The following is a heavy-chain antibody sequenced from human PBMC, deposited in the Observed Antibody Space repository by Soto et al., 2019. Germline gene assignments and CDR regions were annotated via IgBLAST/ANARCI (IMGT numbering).Heavy chain of an antibody. D-gene: IGHD1-1*01. CDR3: VRQGIGNLHGLVDV. Sequence: QVQLQQSGPGLVKPSETLSLTCSVSSGPSSSHNWGWIRQPPGRGLEWIGYVYSTGDTSYNPSLKSRVTISADTSMNHISLTLTSVTAADTAVYYCVRQGIGNLHGLVDVWGQGTTVRVSS. J-gene: IGHJ6*02. V-gene: IGHV4-59*08. CDR2: VYSTGDT. CDR1: SGPSSSHN.